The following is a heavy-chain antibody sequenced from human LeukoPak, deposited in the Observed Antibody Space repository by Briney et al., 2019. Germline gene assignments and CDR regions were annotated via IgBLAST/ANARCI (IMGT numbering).Heavy chain of an antibody. J-gene: IGHJ4*02. CDR2: IYTSGST. Sequence: PSETLSLTCTVSGASVNSGNHYWTWIRQPAGKRLEWIGRIYTSGSTNYNPSLKSRVTISIDASKNQFSLRLSSVTAADTAVYYCTRGGELMNFWGQGTLVTVSS. CDR1: GASVNSGNHY. CDR3: TRGGELMNF. D-gene: IGHD1-26*01. V-gene: IGHV4-61*02.